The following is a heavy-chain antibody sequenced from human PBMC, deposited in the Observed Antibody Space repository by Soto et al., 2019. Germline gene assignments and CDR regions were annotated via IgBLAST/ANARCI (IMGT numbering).Heavy chain of an antibody. Sequence: QVQLVQSGGEVKKPGASVEVSCRTSGYMFTTYGMSWVRQAPGQGLEWMAWISAYNGNKKYAQKFQGRVPMTTDTSTSTVSMELRTLTSDDTGTYFCARTGGGMAARPLEYWGQGTLVTVSS. D-gene: IGHD6-6*01. CDR2: ISAYNGNK. CDR1: GYMFTTYG. CDR3: ARTGGGMAARPLEY. J-gene: IGHJ4*02. V-gene: IGHV1-18*04.